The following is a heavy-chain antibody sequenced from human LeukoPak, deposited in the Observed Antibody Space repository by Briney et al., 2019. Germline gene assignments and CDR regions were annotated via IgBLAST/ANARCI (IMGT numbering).Heavy chain of an antibody. CDR2: ISGSRGTT. V-gene: IGHV3-23*01. Sequence: GGSLRLSCAASGFTFSSYAMSWVRQAPGKGLEWVSAISGSRGTTYYADSVKGRFTISRDNSKNTLYLQMNSLRAEDTAVYYCARKLLWFGELFDYWGQGTLVTVSS. CDR1: GFTFSSYA. D-gene: IGHD3-10*01. CDR3: ARKLLWFGELFDY. J-gene: IGHJ4*02.